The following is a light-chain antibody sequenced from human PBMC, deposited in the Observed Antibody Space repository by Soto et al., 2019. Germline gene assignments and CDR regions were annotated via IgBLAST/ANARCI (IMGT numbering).Light chain of an antibody. V-gene: IGKV3-15*01. CDR2: GAS. CDR3: QQYNNWPPIT. Sequence: EIVLTQSPATLSLSPGEIATLSCRASQSVSSNIAWYQQKPGQAPRLLIYGASTRATGIPARFSGSGSGTEFTLTISSLQSEDFAVYYCQQYNNWPPITFGQGTRLEIK. CDR1: QSVSSN. J-gene: IGKJ5*01.